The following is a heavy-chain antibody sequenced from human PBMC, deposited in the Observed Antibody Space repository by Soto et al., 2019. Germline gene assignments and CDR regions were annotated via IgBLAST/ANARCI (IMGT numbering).Heavy chain of an antibody. J-gene: IGHJ4*02. D-gene: IGHD2-21*01. Sequence: SLNISCAASGFSFRDYFMSWLRQAPGKGLEWVSYIGPYGNSIYYADSVKGRFTISRDDATKSLHLHMNSLRTDDTAVYYCARDDHTYGVYWGQGTPVTVS. CDR1: GFSFRDYF. CDR2: IGPYGNSI. CDR3: ARDDHTYGVY. V-gene: IGHV3-11*01.